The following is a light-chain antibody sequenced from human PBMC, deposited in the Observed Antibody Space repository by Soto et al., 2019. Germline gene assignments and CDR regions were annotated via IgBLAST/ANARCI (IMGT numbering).Light chain of an antibody. V-gene: IGKV3-15*01. CDR2: DAS. CDR1: QSVRGN. J-gene: IGKJ1*01. Sequence: EIVMTQSPATLSVSPGERATLSCRASQSVRGNLAWYQQKPGQAPRLLIYDASTRATGIPARISGSGSGTEFTLTISSLQSEDFAVYYCQQYDNWRTFGQGTKVDIK. CDR3: QQYDNWRT.